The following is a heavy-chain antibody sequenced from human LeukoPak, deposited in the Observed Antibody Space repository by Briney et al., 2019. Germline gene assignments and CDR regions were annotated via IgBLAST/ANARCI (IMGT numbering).Heavy chain of an antibody. CDR1: GFTFDDYA. CDR3: ARAGYYDSSGYYYPVVNYYYGMDV. Sequence: GGSLRLSCAASGFTFDDYAMHWVRQAPGKGLEWVSGISWNSGSIGYADSVKGRFTISRDNAKNSLYLQMSSLRAEDTALYYCARAGYYDSSGYYYPVVNYYYGMDVWGQGTTVTVSS. V-gene: IGHV3-9*01. CDR2: ISWNSGSI. D-gene: IGHD3-22*01. J-gene: IGHJ6*02.